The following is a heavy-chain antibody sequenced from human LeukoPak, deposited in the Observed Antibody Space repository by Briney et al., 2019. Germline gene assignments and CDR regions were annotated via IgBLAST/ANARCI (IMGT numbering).Heavy chain of an antibody. CDR3: ARWEAVAGYMDV. Sequence: ASVKVSCKASGYTFTSYGISWVRQAPGQGLEWMGWISAYNGNTNYAQKLRGRVTMTTDTSTSTAYMELRSLRSDDTAVYYCARWEAVAGYMDVWGKGTTVTVSS. CDR1: GYTFTSYG. J-gene: IGHJ6*03. CDR2: ISAYNGNT. D-gene: IGHD6-19*01. V-gene: IGHV1-18*01.